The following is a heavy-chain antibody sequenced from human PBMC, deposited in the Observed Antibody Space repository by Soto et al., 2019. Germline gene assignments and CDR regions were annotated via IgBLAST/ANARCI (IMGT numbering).Heavy chain of an antibody. V-gene: IGHV3-72*01. J-gene: IGHJ5*02. CDR2: TRNKPNSYTT. Sequence: EVQLVESGGGLVQPGGSLRLSCAASGFTFSDHYMDWVRQAPGKGLEWVGRTRNKPNSYTTEYAASVRGRFTISSDDSKNSLYLQMNSLKTEDTAVYYCAMEGSGPCWTWGQGTLVTVSS. CDR3: AMEGSGPCWT. CDR1: GFTFSDHY. D-gene: IGHD3-10*01.